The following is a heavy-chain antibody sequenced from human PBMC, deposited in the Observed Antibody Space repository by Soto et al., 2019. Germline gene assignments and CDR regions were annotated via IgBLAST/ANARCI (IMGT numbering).Heavy chain of an antibody. J-gene: IGHJ4*02. CDR2: ISYDGSNK. CDR1: GFTFSSYG. CDR3: AKDHYGDGYNYYFDY. Sequence: VESGGGVVQPGRSLRLSCAASGFTFSSYGMHWVRQAPGKGLEWVAVISYDGSNKYYADSVKGRFTISRDNSKNTLYLQMNSLRAEDTAVYYCAKDHYGDGYNYYFDYWGQGTLVTVSS. V-gene: IGHV3-30*18. D-gene: IGHD5-12*01.